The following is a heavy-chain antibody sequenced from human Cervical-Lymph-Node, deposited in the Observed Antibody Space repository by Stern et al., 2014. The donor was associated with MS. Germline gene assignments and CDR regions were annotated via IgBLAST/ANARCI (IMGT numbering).Heavy chain of an antibody. Sequence: VQLVESGGGVVQPGRSLRLSCAASGFIFSSYAMHWVRQAPGKGLDWVAFLSNEGSKQFYADSVKGRFPISRDNSNNTLYLQMNSLRPEDTAVYYCARDPCRGGGCYFRYWGQGILITVPS. D-gene: IGHD2-15*01. V-gene: IGHV3-30-3*01. J-gene: IGHJ4*02. CDR1: GFIFSSYA. CDR2: LSNEGSKQ. CDR3: ARDPCRGGGCYFRY.